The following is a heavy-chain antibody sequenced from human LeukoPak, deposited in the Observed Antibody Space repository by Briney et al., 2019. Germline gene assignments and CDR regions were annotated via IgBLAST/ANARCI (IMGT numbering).Heavy chain of an antibody. Sequence: ASVKVSCKASGYTFTGYYMHWVRQAPGQGLEWMGRINPNSGGTNYAQKLQGRVTMTTDTSTSTAYMELRSLRSDDTAVYYCARDTPPLYIAVAGDFDYWGQGTLVTVSS. CDR3: ARDTPPLYIAVAGDFDY. V-gene: IGHV1-2*06. CDR1: GYTFTGYY. CDR2: INPNSGGT. J-gene: IGHJ4*02. D-gene: IGHD6-19*01.